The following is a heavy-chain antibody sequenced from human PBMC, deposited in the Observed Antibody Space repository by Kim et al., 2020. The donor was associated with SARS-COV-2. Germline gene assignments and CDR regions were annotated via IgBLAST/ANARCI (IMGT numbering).Heavy chain of an antibody. V-gene: IGHV1-69*13. CDR3: ATIYYDSSGYHHYYYSGMDV. D-gene: IGHD3-22*01. Sequence: SVKVSCKASGGTFSSYAISWVRQAPGQVFELMVGFIPIFGTANYAQKFQGRVTITADESTSTVDMELSSLRSEDTAVYYCATIYYDSSGYHHYYYSGMDVWGQGTTVTVSS. J-gene: IGHJ6*01. CDR1: GGTFSSYA. CDR2: FIPIFGTA.